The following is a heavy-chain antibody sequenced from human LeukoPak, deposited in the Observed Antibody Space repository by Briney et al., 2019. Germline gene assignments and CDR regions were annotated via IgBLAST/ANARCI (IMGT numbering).Heavy chain of an antibody. D-gene: IGHD2-21*02. CDR3: ARDNDYAFDI. J-gene: IGHJ3*02. V-gene: IGHV3-30*04. CDR2: ISYDGSNK. CDR1: GFTFSSYA. Sequence: PGGSLRLSCAAPGFTFSSYAMHWVRQAPGKGLEWVAVISYDGSNKYYADSVKGRFTISRDNSKNTLYLQMNSLRAEDTAVYYCARDNDYAFDIWGQGTMVTVSS.